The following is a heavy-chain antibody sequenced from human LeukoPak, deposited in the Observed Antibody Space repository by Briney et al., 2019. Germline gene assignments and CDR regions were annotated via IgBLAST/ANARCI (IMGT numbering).Heavy chain of an antibody. J-gene: IGHJ4*03. CDR3: ARDIGDCSSGSCYSDYIDY. V-gene: IGHV3-33*01. CDR2: ILSGGNNI. CDR1: GFTFSHYG. D-gene: IGHD2-15*01. Sequence: QPGRSLRLSCAASGFTFSHYGMPWVRQAPGKGLEWVAVILSGGNNINYAESVKGRFTISRDNSKNTLYLQMNSLRAEDTAVYYCARDIGDCSSGSCYSDYIDYWGQGTMVTVSS.